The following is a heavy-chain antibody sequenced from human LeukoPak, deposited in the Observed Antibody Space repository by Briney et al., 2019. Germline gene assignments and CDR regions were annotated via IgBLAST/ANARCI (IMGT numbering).Heavy chain of an antibody. CDR1: GYTFTNYG. CDR2: ISAYSGQT. V-gene: IGHV1-18*01. CDR3: ARADSIAPAATWEGDYSYGMDV. J-gene: IGHJ6*02. D-gene: IGHD2-2*01. Sequence: GASVKVSCQTSGYTFTNYGITWVRQAPGQGLEWVGWISAYSGQTNSAQRLQGRVTMTTVTSTSTAYMELRSLRSDDTAVYYCARADSIAPAATWEGDYSYGMDVWGQGTTVTVSS.